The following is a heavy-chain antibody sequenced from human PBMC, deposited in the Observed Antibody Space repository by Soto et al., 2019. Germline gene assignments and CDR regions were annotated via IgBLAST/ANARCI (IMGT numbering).Heavy chain of an antibody. CDR3: ASGWPHDAFDI. V-gene: IGHV3-9*01. CDR2: ISWNSGSI. Sequence: GGSLILSCAASGFTFEDYAMHWVRQAPGKGLEWVSGISWNSGSIGYADSVKGRFTISRDNAKNSLYLQMNSLRAEDTALYYCASGWPHDAFDIWGQGTMVTVSS. J-gene: IGHJ3*02. CDR1: GFTFEDYA. D-gene: IGHD6-19*01.